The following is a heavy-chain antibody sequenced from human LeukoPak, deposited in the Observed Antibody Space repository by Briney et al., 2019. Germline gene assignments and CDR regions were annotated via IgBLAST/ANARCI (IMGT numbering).Heavy chain of an antibody. D-gene: IGHD3-10*01. CDR1: GYTFSRYW. J-gene: IGHJ4*02. Sequence: PGGSLRLSCAASGYTFSRYWMHWVSHGPEKGLVWVSRINEDGSSTSYAESVRGRFTISRDNAKNTLYLQMNSLRAEDAAVYYCTTDTFGARDSWGQGTLVTVSS. CDR3: TTDTFGARDS. CDR2: INEDGSST. V-gene: IGHV3-74*01.